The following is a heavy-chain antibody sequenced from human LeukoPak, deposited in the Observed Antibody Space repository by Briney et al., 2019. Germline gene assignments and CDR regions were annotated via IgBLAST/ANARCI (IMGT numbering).Heavy chain of an antibody. J-gene: IGHJ6*02. V-gene: IGHV1-8*01. CDR3: ARGCSSTSCLYYYYYGMDV. CDR1: GYTITSYD. CDR2: MNPNSGNT. D-gene: IGHD2-2*01. Sequence: ASVKVSCKASGYTITSYDINWVRQATGQGLEWMGWMNPNSGNTGYAQKFQGRVTMTRNTSISTAYMELSSLRSEDTAVYYCARGCSSTSCLYYYYYGMDVWGQGTTVTVSS.